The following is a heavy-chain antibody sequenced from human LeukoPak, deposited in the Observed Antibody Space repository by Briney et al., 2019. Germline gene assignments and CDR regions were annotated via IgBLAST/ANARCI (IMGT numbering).Heavy chain of an antibody. CDR3: ARRLRDWASYSSDY. CDR1: GFTFSSFD. J-gene: IGHJ4*02. D-gene: IGHD3-16*01. V-gene: IGHV3-30*02. Sequence: TGGSLRLSCAPSGFTFSSFDTHCVRQRPDKGLEWVAFIKFDGSQKYYADSVRGRFTVSRYNSRNMLYLQLDSLRDDDTAVYFCARRLRDWASYSSDYWGQGTLVTVSS. CDR2: IKFDGSQK.